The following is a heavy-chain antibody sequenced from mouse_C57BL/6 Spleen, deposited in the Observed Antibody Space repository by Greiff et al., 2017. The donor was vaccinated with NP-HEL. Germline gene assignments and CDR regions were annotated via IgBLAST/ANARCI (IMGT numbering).Heavy chain of an antibody. V-gene: IGHV3-6*01. CDR3: ARNDYYGSSPFAY. D-gene: IGHD1-1*01. CDR1: GYSITSGYY. CDR2: ISYDGSN. Sequence: VQLQQSGPGLVKPSQSLSLTCSVTGYSITSGYYWNWIRQFPGNKLEWMGYISYDGSNNYNPSLKNRISITRDTSKNQFFLKLNSVTTEDTATYYGARNDYYGSSPFAYWGQGTLVTVSA. J-gene: IGHJ3*01.